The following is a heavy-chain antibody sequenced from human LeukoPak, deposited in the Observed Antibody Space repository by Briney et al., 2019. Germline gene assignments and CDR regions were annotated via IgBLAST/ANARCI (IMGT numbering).Heavy chain of an antibody. Sequence: GGTLRLSCAASGFTFSSYGMSWVRQAPGKGLGWVSAISGSGGSTYYADSVKGRFTISRDNSKNTLYLQMNSLRAEDTAVYYCAKDPWFAQSPSSMVRDLGGYFDYWGQGTLVTVSS. CDR2: ISGSGGST. CDR3: AKDPWFAQSPSSMVRDLGGYFDY. D-gene: IGHD3-10*01. J-gene: IGHJ4*02. CDR1: GFTFSSYG. V-gene: IGHV3-23*01.